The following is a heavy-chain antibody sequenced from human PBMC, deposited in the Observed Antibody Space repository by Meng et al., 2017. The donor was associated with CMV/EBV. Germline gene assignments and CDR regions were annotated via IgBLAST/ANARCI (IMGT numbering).Heavy chain of an antibody. Sequence: GESLKISCAASGFTFRNYAMHWVRQAPGKGLQYVSAISSNGSNTYYADSVKGRFTISRDNSKNTLYLQMGSLRAEDMAVYYCARDRSGDGVHFDYRGQGTLVTVSS. V-gene: IGHV3-64*02. J-gene: IGHJ4*02. CDR1: GFTFRNYA. CDR2: ISSNGSNT. CDR3: ARDRSGDGVHFDY. D-gene: IGHD3-3*01.